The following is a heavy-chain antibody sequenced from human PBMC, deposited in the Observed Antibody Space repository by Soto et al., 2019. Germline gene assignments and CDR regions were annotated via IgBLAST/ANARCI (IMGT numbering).Heavy chain of an antibody. J-gene: IGHJ3*02. CDR2: FDPEDGET. CDR3: ATVYDSSGYSAFDI. CDR1: GYTLTELS. Sequence: ASVKVSCKVSGYTLTELSMHWVRQAPGKGLEWMGGFDPEDGETIYAQKFQGRVTMTEDTSTDTAYMELSSLRSGDTAVYYCATVYDSSGYSAFDIWGQGTMVTVSS. V-gene: IGHV1-24*01. D-gene: IGHD3-22*01.